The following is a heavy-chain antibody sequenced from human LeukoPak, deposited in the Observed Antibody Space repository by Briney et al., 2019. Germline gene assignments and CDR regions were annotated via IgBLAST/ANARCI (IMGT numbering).Heavy chain of an antibody. Sequence: SVKVSCKASGGTFSSYAISWVRQAPGQGLEWMGGIIPIFGTANYAQKFQGRVTITADESTSTAYMELSSLRSEDTVVYYCALRFLEWLSHYYYYGMDVWGQGTTVTVSS. D-gene: IGHD3-3*01. CDR2: IIPIFGTA. CDR3: ALRFLEWLSHYYYYGMDV. V-gene: IGHV1-69*01. J-gene: IGHJ6*02. CDR1: GGTFSSYA.